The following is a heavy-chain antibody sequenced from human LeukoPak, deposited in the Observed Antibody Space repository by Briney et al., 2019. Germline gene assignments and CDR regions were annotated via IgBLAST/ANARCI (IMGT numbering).Heavy chain of an antibody. D-gene: IGHD3-10*01. CDR1: GYTFTGYY. Sequence: ASVKVSCKASGYTFTGYYMHWVRQAPGQGLEWMGRFDPEDGETIYAQKFQGRVTMTADTSTDTVYMELSSLRSEDTAVYYCATEGKMVRGVYTDYWGQGTLVTVSS. CDR3: ATEGKMVRGVYTDY. J-gene: IGHJ4*02. CDR2: FDPEDGET. V-gene: IGHV1-24*01.